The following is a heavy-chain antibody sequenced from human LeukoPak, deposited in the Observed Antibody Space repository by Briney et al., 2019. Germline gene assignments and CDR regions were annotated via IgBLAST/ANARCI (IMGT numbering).Heavy chain of an antibody. D-gene: IGHD2-2*01. Sequence: PLETLSLTCTVSGGSFSSYYWRWIRQPAGKGLEWIGRIYTSGSTNYNPSLKSRVTMSVDTSKNQFSLKLNSVTAADTAVYYCARAGDSTSPLDYWGQGTLVTVSS. J-gene: IGHJ4*02. CDR2: IYTSGST. CDR1: GGSFSSYY. CDR3: ARAGDSTSPLDY. V-gene: IGHV4-4*07.